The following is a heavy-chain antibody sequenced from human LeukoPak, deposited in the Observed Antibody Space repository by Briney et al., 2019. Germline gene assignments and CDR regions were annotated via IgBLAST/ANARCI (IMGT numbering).Heavy chain of an antibody. CDR2: IKRDGSEK. CDR3: ATYSSLNRREFQF. V-gene: IGHV3-7*01. Sequence: GGSLRLSCAASGFTFSSYAMSWVRQAPGKGLEWVANIKRDGSEKSYVDSVKGRFTISRDNLKNSLFLQMNSLRVEDTAVYYCATYSSLNRREFQFWGQGTLLTVSS. D-gene: IGHD3-22*01. J-gene: IGHJ1*01. CDR1: GFTFSSYA.